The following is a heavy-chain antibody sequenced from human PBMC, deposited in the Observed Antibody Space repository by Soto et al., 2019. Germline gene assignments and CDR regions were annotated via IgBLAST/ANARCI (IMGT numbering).Heavy chain of an antibody. Sequence: PPETLSLTCTVSGGSISSGDYYWRWIRQPPGKGLEWIGYIYYGGSINYNPSLKSRVIISVDTAKNQFSLRLSSVSAADTAVYYCTGAYYNVSGYSLDPWGQGTSVTVSS. J-gene: IGHJ5*02. CDR3: TGAYYNVSGYSLDP. D-gene: IGHD3-22*01. CDR1: GGSISSGDYY. CDR2: IYYGGSI. V-gene: IGHV4-61*08.